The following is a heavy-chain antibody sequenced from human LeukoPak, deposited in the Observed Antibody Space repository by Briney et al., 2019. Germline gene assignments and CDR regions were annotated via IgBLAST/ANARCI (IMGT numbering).Heavy chain of an antibody. CDR3: ARRDPPNYSTLYYFDY. CDR1: GGSFSGYY. J-gene: IGHJ4*02. CDR2: INHSGST. V-gene: IGHV4-34*01. D-gene: IGHD3-10*01. Sequence: SETLSLTCAVYGGSFSGYYWSWIRQPPGKGLEWIGEINHSGSTNYNPPLKSRVTISVDTSKNQFSLKLSSVTAADTAVYYCARRDPPNYSTLYYFDYWGQGTLVTVSS.